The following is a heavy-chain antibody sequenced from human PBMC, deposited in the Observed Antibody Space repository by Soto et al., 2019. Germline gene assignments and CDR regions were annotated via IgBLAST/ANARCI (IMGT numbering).Heavy chain of an antibody. V-gene: IGHV3-23*01. Sequence: GGSLRLSCAASGFTFSSYAMSWVRQAPGKGLEWVSAISGSGGSTYYADFVKGRFTISRDNSKNTLYLQMNSLRAEDTAVYYCAKRIGVARYGMDVWGQGTTVTVSS. D-gene: IGHD3-22*01. CDR1: GFTFSSYA. CDR3: AKRIGVARYGMDV. J-gene: IGHJ6*02. CDR2: ISGSGGST.